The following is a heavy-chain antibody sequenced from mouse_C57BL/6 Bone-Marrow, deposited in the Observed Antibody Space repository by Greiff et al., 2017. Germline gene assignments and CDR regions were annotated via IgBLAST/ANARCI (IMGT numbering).Heavy chain of an antibody. CDR3: ARVYDRGYYFDY. CDR1: GYTFTSYW. V-gene: IGHV1-52*01. D-gene: IGHD2-3*01. J-gene: IGHJ2*01. Sequence: QVQLQQPGAELVRPGSSVKLSCKASGYTFTSYWMHWVKQRPIQGLEWIGNIDPSDSETHYNQKFKDKATFTVDKSSSTAYMQLSSLTSEDSAVYYGARVYDRGYYFDYWGQGTTLTVSS. CDR2: IDPSDSET.